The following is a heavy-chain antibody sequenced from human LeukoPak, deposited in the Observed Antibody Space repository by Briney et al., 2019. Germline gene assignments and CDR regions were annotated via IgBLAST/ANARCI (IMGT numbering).Heavy chain of an antibody. CDR3: ANSWGSGYDLGPFDY. D-gene: IGHD5-12*01. CDR1: GFTFSNYD. CDR2: ISSSSSTI. J-gene: IGHJ4*02. Sequence: GGSLRLSCAASGFTFSNYDMNWVRQAPGKGLEWVSSISSSSSTIYYTDSVKGRFTISRDNSKNTLYLQMNSLRAEDTAVYYCANSWGSGYDLGPFDYWGQGTLVTVSS. V-gene: IGHV3-48*01.